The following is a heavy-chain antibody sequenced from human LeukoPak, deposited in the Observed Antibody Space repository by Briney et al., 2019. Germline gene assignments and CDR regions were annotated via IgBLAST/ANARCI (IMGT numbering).Heavy chain of an antibody. D-gene: IGHD3-22*01. CDR3: ARDHDSSGYGY. Sequence: EASVKVSCKASGYTFTSYGISWVRQAPGQGLEWMGWISAYNGNTKYAQKLQGRVTMTTDTSTSTAYMELSRLRSDDTAVYYCARDHDSSGYGYWGQGALVTVSS. J-gene: IGHJ4*02. CDR2: ISAYNGNT. CDR1: GYTFTSYG. V-gene: IGHV1-18*01.